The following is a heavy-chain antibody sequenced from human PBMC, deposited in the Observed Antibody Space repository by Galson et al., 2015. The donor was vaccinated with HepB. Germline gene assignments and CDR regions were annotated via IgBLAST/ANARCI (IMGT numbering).Heavy chain of an antibody. V-gene: IGHV1-8*01. Sequence: VKVSCKASGYTFTSYDINWVRQATGQGLEWMGWMNPNSGNTGYAQKFQGRVTMTRNTSISTAYMELSSLRSEDTAVYYCARGRSVWWVWQLVNYYGMDVWGQGTTVTVSS. J-gene: IGHJ6*02. CDR3: ARGRSVWWVWQLVNYYGMDV. CDR1: GYTFTSYD. CDR2: MNPNSGNT. D-gene: IGHD6-6*01.